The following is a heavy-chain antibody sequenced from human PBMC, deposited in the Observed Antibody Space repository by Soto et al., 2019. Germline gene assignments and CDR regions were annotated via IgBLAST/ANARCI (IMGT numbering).Heavy chain of an antibody. J-gene: IGHJ4*02. D-gene: IGHD3-22*01. CDR2: ISYGGGTT. CDR1: EFTFSNYA. CDR3: AKNPGYYYDSTGYHFDY. Sequence: GGSLRLSCAASEFTFSNYAMSWVRQAPGKGLEWVSAISYGGGTTYYADSVKGRFTISRDNSKNTLYLQMNSLRAEDTVVYYCAKNPGYYYDSTGYHFDYWGQGTLVTSPQ. V-gene: IGHV3-23*01.